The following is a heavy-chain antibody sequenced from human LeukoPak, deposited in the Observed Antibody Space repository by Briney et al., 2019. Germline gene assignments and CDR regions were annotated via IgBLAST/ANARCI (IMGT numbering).Heavy chain of an antibody. Sequence: ASVEVSCKASGYTFTSYYMHWVRQAPGQGLEWMGWINPHSGDTNYAQKFQGRVTVTRDTSITTAYMELSGLTPDDTAVYYCARTAYQFGDYFYYMNVWGTGTTVTVSS. V-gene: IGHV1-2*02. J-gene: IGHJ6*03. CDR1: GYTFTSYY. CDR2: INPHSGDT. D-gene: IGHD2-21*01. CDR3: ARTAYQFGDYFYYMNV.